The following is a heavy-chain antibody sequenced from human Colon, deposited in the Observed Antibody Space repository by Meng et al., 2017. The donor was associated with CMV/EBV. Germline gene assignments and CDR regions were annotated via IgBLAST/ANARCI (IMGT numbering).Heavy chain of an antibody. Sequence: GGSLRLSCAASGFTFNTNWMHWVRQVPGKGLVWLSRISDDGDSTFYADSVKGRFTISRDNAKNTLYLQMNSLRVEDTAIYYCATLRFLEWVSDQGAFGGWGQGTMVTVSS. CDR1: GFTFNTNW. D-gene: IGHD3-3*01. J-gene: IGHJ3*01. CDR3: ATLRFLEWVSDQGAFGG. CDR2: ISDDGDST. V-gene: IGHV3-74*01.